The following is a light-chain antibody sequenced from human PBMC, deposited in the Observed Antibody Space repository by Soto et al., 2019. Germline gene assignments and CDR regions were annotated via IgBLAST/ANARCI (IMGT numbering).Light chain of an antibody. CDR3: QQYDNWPLT. Sequence: IVLTKSPGTLSLSPWERATLSCRASQSVSNNYLAWYQQKPGQAPRPLIYDASNRATGIPARFSGSGSGTEFTLTISSLQSEDFAVYYCQQYDNWPLTFGGGTKVDIK. CDR1: QSVSNN. J-gene: IGKJ4*01. V-gene: IGKV3D-15*01. CDR2: DAS.